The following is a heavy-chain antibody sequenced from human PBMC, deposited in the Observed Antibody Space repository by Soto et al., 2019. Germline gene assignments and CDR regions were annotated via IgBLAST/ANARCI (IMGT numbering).Heavy chain of an antibody. CDR3: AKSVYNWNDGFFDY. J-gene: IGHJ4*02. V-gene: IGHV3-30*18. Sequence: PGGSLRLSCAASGFTFSSYGMHWVRQAPGKGLEWVAVISYDGNNKYYADSVKGRFTISRDNSKNTLYLQMNSLRAEDTAVYYCAKSVYNWNDGFFDYGGQGALVT. D-gene: IGHD1-1*01. CDR1: GFTFSSYG. CDR2: ISYDGNNK.